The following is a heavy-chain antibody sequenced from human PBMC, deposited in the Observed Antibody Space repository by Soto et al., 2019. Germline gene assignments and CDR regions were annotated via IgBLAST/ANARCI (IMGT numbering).Heavy chain of an antibody. CDR1: GFTFSSYA. Sequence: EVQLLESGGGLVQPGGSLRLSCAASGFTFSSYAMSWVRQAPGRGLEWVSAISGSGGSTYYADSVKGRFTISRDNSKNTLYLQMNSLRAEDTAVYYCAKVGGGVGWFDPWGQGTLVTVSS. J-gene: IGHJ5*02. CDR2: ISGSGGST. D-gene: IGHD3-3*01. CDR3: AKVGGGVGWFDP. V-gene: IGHV3-23*01.